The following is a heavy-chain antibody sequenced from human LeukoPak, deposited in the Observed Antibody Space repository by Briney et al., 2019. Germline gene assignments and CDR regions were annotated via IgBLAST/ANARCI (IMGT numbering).Heavy chain of an antibody. CDR3: ARLSRIRWELSSLYSDYFDY. V-gene: IGHV3-7*01. CDR2: IKQDGSEK. D-gene: IGHD1-26*01. Sequence: GGSLRLSCAASGFTFSSYWMSWVRQAPGKGLEWVANIKQDGSEKYYVDSVKGRFTISRDNAKNSLYLQMNSLRAEDTAVYYCARLSRIRWELSSLYSDYFDYWGQGTLVTVSS. J-gene: IGHJ4*02. CDR1: GFTFSSYW.